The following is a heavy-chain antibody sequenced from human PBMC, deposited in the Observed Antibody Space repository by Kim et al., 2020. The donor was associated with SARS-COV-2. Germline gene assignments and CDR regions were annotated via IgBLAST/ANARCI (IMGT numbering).Heavy chain of an antibody. J-gene: IGHJ4*02. Sequence: NPSLKSRVTISVDTSKNQFSLKLSSVTAADTAVYYCARQARHSSSWYWAYWGQGTLVTVSS. V-gene: IGHV4-39*01. CDR3: ARQARHSSSWYWAY. D-gene: IGHD6-13*01.